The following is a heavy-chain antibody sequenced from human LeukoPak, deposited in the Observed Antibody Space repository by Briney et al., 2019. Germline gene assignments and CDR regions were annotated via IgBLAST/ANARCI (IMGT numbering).Heavy chain of an antibody. Sequence: SETLSLTCTVSGYSISSGYYWGWIRQPPGKGLEWIGSIYHSGSTYYNPSLKSRVTISVDTSKNQFSLKLSSVTAADTAVYYCARDSSSTSCYADLCYYYMDVWGKGTTVTVSS. D-gene: IGHD2-2*01. CDR1: GYSISSGYY. V-gene: IGHV4-38-2*02. CDR3: ARDSSSTSCYADLCYYYMDV. J-gene: IGHJ6*03. CDR2: IYHSGST.